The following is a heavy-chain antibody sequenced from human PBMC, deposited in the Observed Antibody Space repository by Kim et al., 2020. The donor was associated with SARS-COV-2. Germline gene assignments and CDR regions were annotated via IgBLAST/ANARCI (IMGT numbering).Heavy chain of an antibody. J-gene: IGHJ4*02. CDR3: AATARSLLWFGELSDR. CDR1: GYTFTSYY. V-gene: IGHV1-46*01. D-gene: IGHD3-10*01. Sequence: ASVKVSCKASGYTFTSYYMHWVRQAPGQGLEWMGIINPSGGSTSYAQKFQGRVTMTRDTSTSTVYMELSSLRSEDTAVYYCAATARSLLWFGELSDRWGQGTLVTVSS. CDR2: INPSGGST.